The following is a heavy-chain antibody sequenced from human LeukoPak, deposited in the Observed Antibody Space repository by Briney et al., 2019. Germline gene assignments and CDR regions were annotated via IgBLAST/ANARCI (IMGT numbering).Heavy chain of an antibody. CDR3: ARDQWRSDLGD. J-gene: IGHJ4*02. V-gene: IGHV3-74*01. CDR1: GFTFTSYW. CDR2: INSDGSST. Sequence: SGGSLRLSCAASGFTFTSYWMHWVRQAPGKGLVWVSRINSDGSSTTYADSVKGRFTISRDNAKNTLYLQMNSLRAEDTAVYYCARDQWRSDLGDWGQGTLVTVSS. D-gene: IGHD3-10*01.